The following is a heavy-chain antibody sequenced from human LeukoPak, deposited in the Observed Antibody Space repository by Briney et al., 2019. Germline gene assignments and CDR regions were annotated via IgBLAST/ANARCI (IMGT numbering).Heavy chain of an antibody. V-gene: IGHV3-30*18. CDR2: ISYDGGTK. Sequence: GGSLRLSCAASGFTFSSYGMHWVRQDSGKGLEWVAVISYDGGTKYYADSVKGRFTVSRDNSKNTLYLQINSLRSEDTAVYFCAKETYSTSWQLDSWGQGTLVTVSS. D-gene: IGHD6-13*01. CDR3: AKETYSTSWQLDS. CDR1: GFTFSSYG. J-gene: IGHJ4*02.